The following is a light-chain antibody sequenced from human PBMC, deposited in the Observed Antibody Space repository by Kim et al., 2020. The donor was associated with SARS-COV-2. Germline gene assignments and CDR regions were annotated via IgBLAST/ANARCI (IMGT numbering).Light chain of an antibody. CDR1: GEKY. CDR3: QAWDSDTAV. Sequence: GEKYVSWYHQRPGLSPVLVIYQDSKRPSGIPERFSGSNSGNTAPLTISGAQTLDEADYYCQAWDSDTAVFGGGTQLTVL. V-gene: IGLV3-1*01. J-gene: IGLJ3*02. CDR2: QDS.